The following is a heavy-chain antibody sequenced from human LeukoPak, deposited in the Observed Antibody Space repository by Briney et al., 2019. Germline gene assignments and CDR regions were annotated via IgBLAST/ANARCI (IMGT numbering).Heavy chain of an antibody. D-gene: IGHD1-1*01. J-gene: IGHJ4*02. Sequence: GGSLRLSCAASGFTFSSYAMHWVRQAPGKGLEWVAVISYDGSNKYYADSVKGRFTISRDNSKDTLYLQMNSLRAEDTAVYYCAREVEGLGYWGQGTLVTVSS. CDR2: ISYDGSNK. CDR3: AREVEGLGY. CDR1: GFTFSSYA. V-gene: IGHV3-30-3*01.